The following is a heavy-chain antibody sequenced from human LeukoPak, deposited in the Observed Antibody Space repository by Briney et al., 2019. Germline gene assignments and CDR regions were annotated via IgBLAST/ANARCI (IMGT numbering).Heavy chain of an antibody. J-gene: IGHJ3*02. V-gene: IGHV3-48*02. D-gene: IGHD1-26*01. Sequence: GGSLRLSCAASGFTFSSYSMNWVRQAPGKGLEWVSYISSSSSTIYYADSVKGRFTISRDNAKNSLYLQMYSLRDEDTAVYYCARDWVIVGATQGDAFDTWGQGTMVTVSS. CDR3: ARDWVIVGATQGDAFDT. CDR1: GFTFSSYS. CDR2: ISSSSSTI.